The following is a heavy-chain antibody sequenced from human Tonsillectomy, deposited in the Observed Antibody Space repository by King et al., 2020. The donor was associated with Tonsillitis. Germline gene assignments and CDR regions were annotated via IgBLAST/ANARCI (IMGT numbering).Heavy chain of an antibody. J-gene: IGHJ4*02. CDR2: IIPIFGTA. Sequence: QLVQSGAEVKKPGSSVKVSCKASGGTFSSYAISWVRQAPGQGLEWMGGIIPIFGTANYAQKFQGSVTITADESTSTAYMELSSLRSEDTAVYYCAGFYYDSSGYYYVADYWGQGTLVTVSS. D-gene: IGHD3-22*01. CDR1: GGTFSSYA. CDR3: AGFYYDSSGYYYVADY. V-gene: IGHV1-69*01.